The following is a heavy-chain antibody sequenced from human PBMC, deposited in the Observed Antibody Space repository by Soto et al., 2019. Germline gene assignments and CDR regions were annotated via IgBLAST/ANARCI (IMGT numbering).Heavy chain of an antibody. Sequence: SLRLSCSASGFTFSNYGICWFRQAPGRGMEWVSVMYAGGDTHYADSVKGRFTISRDKSENTLYLQMNSLRDEDTGVYFCVSRIPSWVFDYWGLGTLVTVSS. CDR3: VSRIPSWVFDY. J-gene: IGHJ4*01. CDR2: MYAGGDT. CDR1: GFTFSNYG. V-gene: IGHV3-53*01. D-gene: IGHD2-21*01.